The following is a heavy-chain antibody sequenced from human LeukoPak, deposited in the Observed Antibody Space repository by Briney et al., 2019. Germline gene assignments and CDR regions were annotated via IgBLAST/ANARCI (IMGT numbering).Heavy chain of an antibody. Sequence: GGSLRLSCAASGFTFSSYGMHWVRQAPGKGLEWVAVIWYDGSNKYYADSVKGRFTISRDNSKNTLYLQMNSLRAEDTAVYYCAEDRGVYGHGNWFDPWGQGTLVTVSS. CDR3: AEDRGVYGHGNWFDP. D-gene: IGHD6-13*01. J-gene: IGHJ5*02. V-gene: IGHV3-33*06. CDR1: GFTFSSYG. CDR2: IWYDGSNK.